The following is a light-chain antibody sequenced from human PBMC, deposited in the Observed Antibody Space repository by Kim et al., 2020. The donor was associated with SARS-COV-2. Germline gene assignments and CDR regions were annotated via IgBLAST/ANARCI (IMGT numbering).Light chain of an antibody. J-gene: IGKJ4*01. CDR2: AAS. V-gene: IGKV1D-12*01. CDR1: QSMGNW. Sequence: ASVGDTVTITCRASQSMGNWLAWYQQKPGSAPELLIYAASNLKKGVPSRFSGSGSGTDFTLTISDLQPEDLGTYYCQQANDFPLGFGGGTKVDIK. CDR3: QQANDFPLG.